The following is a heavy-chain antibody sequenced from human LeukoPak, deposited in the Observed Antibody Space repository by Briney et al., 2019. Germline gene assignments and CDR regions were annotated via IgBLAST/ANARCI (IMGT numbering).Heavy chain of an antibody. CDR2: INPSSGGT. D-gene: IGHD2-21*01. V-gene: IGHV1-2*02. CDR1: GYTFTGYY. CDR3: ARGELFCGGDCYGF. Sequence: GASVKVSCKASGYTFTGYYMHWVRQAPGQGLEWMGWINPSSGGTNYAQKFQGRVTMTRDTSISTAYMELSRLRSDDTAVYYCARGELFCGGDCYGFWGQGTLVTVSS. J-gene: IGHJ4*02.